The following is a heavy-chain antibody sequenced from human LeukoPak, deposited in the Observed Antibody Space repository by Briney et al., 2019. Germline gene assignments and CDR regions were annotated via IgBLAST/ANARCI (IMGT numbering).Heavy chain of an antibody. Sequence: SETLSLTCTVSGGSISSSSYYCGWIRQPPGKGLEWIGGIYYSGSTYYNPSLKSRVTISVDTSKNQFSLKLSSVTAADTAVYYCARLNDFWSGSPRGFDYWGQGTLVTVSS. J-gene: IGHJ4*02. V-gene: IGHV4-39*01. D-gene: IGHD3-3*01. CDR1: GGSISSSSYY. CDR3: ARLNDFWSGSPRGFDY. CDR2: IYYSGST.